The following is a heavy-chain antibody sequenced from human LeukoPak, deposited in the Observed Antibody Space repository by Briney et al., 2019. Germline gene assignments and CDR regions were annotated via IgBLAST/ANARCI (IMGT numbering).Heavy chain of an antibody. CDR2: IYYSGST. D-gene: IGHD3-22*01. Sequence: SSETLSLTCTVSGGSISSYYWSWIRQPPGKGLEWIGYIYYSGSTNYNPSLKSRVTISLDTSKNQFSLKLSSVTAADTAVYYCARDDNYYDSSGYYRAFDIWGQGTMVTVSS. CDR1: GGSISSYY. V-gene: IGHV4-59*01. CDR3: ARDDNYYDSSGYYRAFDI. J-gene: IGHJ3*02.